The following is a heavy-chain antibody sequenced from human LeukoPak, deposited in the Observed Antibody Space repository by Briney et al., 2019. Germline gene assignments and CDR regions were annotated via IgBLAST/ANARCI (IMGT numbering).Heavy chain of an antibody. CDR1: GFTFSEYY. V-gene: IGHV3-11*03. J-gene: IGHJ4*02. CDR2: ISPSSSYT. Sequence: GGSLRLSSAASGFTFSEYYISGIRQAPGKGLEWVSYISPSSSYTDYADSVKGRFTISRDNAKNSLYLQMNSLRAEDTAVYSCAKFSPMTASHYFDFWGRGTLVTVSS. D-gene: IGHD2-21*02. CDR3: AKFSPMTASHYFDF.